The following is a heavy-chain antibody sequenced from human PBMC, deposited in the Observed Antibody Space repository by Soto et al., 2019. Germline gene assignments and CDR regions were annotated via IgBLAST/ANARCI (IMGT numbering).Heavy chain of an antibody. D-gene: IGHD3-10*01. Sequence: SETLSLTCAVYGGSFSGYYWSWIRQPPGKGLEWIGEINHSGSTNYNPSLKSRVTISVDTSKNQFSLKLSSVTAADTAVYYCARGGYYYGSGRNKNYGMDVWGQGTTVTVSS. V-gene: IGHV4-34*01. CDR1: GGSFSGYY. J-gene: IGHJ6*02. CDR3: ARGGYYYGSGRNKNYGMDV. CDR2: INHSGST.